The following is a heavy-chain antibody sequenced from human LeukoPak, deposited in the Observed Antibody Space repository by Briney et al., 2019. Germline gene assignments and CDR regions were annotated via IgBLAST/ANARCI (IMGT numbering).Heavy chain of an antibody. CDR3: ARALRKSIASPSDY. J-gene: IGHJ4*02. V-gene: IGHV1-2*02. D-gene: IGHD6-13*01. CDR2: INPNSGGT. CDR1: GYTFTGYY. Sequence: ASVKVSCKASGYTFTGYYMHWVRQAPGQGLEWMGWINPNSGGTNYAQKFQGRVTMTRDTSISTAYMELSRLRSDDTAVYYCARALRKSIASPSDYWGQGTLVTVSS.